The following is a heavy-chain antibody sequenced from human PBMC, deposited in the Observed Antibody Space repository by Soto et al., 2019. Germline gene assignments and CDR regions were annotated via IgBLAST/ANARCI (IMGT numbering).Heavy chain of an antibody. CDR3: ARFPRYYDILTGYYYYGMDV. V-gene: IGHV3-7*01. CDR2: IKQDGSEK. J-gene: IGHJ6*02. Sequence: GGSLRLSCAASGFTFSSYWMSWVRQAPGKGLEWVANIKQDGSEKYYVDSVKGRFTISRDNAKNSLYLQMNSLRAEDTAVYYCARFPRYYDILTGYYYYGMDVWGQGTTVTVS. D-gene: IGHD3-9*01. CDR1: GFTFSSYW.